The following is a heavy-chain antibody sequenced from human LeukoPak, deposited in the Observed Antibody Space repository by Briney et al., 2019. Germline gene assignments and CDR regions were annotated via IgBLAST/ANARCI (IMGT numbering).Heavy chain of an antibody. D-gene: IGHD7-27*01. J-gene: IGHJ4*02. V-gene: IGHV1-46*01. CDR1: GYTFTSYY. Sequence: ASVKVSCKASGYTFTSYYMHWVRQAPGQGLEWMGIINPSGGSTSYAQKFQGRVTMTRDTSTSTVYMELSSLRSEDTAVYYRARASPWAHPIDYWGQGTLVTVSS. CDR2: INPSGGST. CDR3: ARASPWAHPIDY.